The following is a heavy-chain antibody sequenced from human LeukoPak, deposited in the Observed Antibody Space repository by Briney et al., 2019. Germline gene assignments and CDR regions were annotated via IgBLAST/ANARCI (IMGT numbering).Heavy chain of an antibody. Sequence: GGSLRLSCAASGFTFSSYAMHWVRQAPGKGLEWVAVISFDGSNKYHADSVKGRFTISRDNSRNTLYLQMNSLRAEDSAIYYCARGQTIVVVTAPIDYWGQGTLVTVSS. CDR3: ARGQTIVVVTAPIDY. V-gene: IGHV3-30-3*01. J-gene: IGHJ4*02. D-gene: IGHD2-21*02. CDR1: GFTFSSYA. CDR2: ISFDGSNK.